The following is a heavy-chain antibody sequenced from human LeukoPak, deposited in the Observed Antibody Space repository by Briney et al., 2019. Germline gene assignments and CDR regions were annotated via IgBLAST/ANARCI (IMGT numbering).Heavy chain of an antibody. CDR2: INHSGST. CDR1: GGSFSGYY. V-gene: IGHV4-34*01. Sequence: SETLSLTCAVYGGSFSGYYWNWIRQPPGKGLEWIGEINHSGSTNYNPSLKGRVTISVDTSKNQFSLKLSSVTAADTAVYYCARQGWDYRIDYWGQGTLVTVSS. CDR3: ARQGWDYRIDY. J-gene: IGHJ4*02. D-gene: IGHD4-11*01.